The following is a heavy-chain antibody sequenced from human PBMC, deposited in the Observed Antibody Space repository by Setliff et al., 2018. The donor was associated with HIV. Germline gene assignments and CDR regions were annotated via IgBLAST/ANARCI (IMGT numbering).Heavy chain of an antibody. CDR1: GFTFSTYA. J-gene: IGHJ3*02. CDR2: ISGSGGST. D-gene: IGHD2-21*02. CDR3: ARVNYCGGDCYGIDAFDI. Sequence: GGSLRLSCAASGFTFSTYAMSWVRQAPGKGLEWVSGISGSGGSTYYADSVKGRFTIARDNSKNTLYLHMNSLRAEDTAVYYCARVNYCGGDCYGIDAFDIWGQGTMVTVSS. V-gene: IGHV3-23*01.